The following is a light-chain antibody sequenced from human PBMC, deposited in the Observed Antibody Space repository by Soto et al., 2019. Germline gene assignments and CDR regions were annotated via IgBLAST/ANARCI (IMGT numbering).Light chain of an antibody. V-gene: IGKV3-20*01. Sequence: EIVLTQSPGTLSLSPGEGATLSCRASQSVSSSYLAWHQQKPGQAPRLLIYGASSRATGIPDRFSGSGSGTDFTLTISRLEPEDFAVYYCQQYGSSPDTFGQGTKLEIK. CDR1: QSVSSSY. CDR2: GAS. J-gene: IGKJ2*01. CDR3: QQYGSSPDT.